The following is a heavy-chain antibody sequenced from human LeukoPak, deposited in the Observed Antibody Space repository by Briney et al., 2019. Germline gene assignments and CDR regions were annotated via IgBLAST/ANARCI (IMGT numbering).Heavy chain of an antibody. Sequence: SSETLSLTCAVYGGSFSGYYWSWIRQPPGKGLEWIGEINHSGSTNYNPSLKSRVTISVDTSKNQFSLKLSSVTAADTAVYYCARGPRYCSSTSCYIYYYYYGMDVWGQGTTVTVSS. J-gene: IGHJ6*02. D-gene: IGHD2-2*02. CDR3: ARGPRYCSSTSCYIYYYYYGMDV. CDR1: GGSFSGYY. V-gene: IGHV4-34*01. CDR2: INHSGST.